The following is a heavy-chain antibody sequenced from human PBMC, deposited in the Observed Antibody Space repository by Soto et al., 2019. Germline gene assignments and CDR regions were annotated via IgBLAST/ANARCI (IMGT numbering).Heavy chain of an antibody. CDR3: ARDRNYYGSGSYPNDAFDI. CDR1: GYTFTTYG. J-gene: IGHJ3*02. D-gene: IGHD3-10*01. V-gene: IGHV1-18*01. CDR2: ITAYNGNT. Sequence: QVQLVQSGAEVKKPGASVKVSYKASGYTFTTYGISWVRQAPGQGLEWMGWITAYNGNTNSAQNLQGRVTMTTDTSTSTAYMELRSLRSDDTAVYYCARDRNYYGSGSYPNDAFDIWGQGTMVTVSS.